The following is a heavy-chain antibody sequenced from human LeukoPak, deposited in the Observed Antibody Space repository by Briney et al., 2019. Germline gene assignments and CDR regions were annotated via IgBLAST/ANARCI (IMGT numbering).Heavy chain of an antibody. CDR3: ARTGGTIDY. CDR1: GGSISSYY. V-gene: IGHV4-59*08. CDR2: IHYTGST. D-gene: IGHD2-8*02. J-gene: IGHJ4*02. Sequence: PSETLSLTCTVSGGSISSYYWSWIRQPPGKGLEWIGYIHYTGSTNYNPSLTSRVTISVDTSKNQFSLKLNSVTAADTAVHYCARTGGTIDYWGQGTLVTVSS.